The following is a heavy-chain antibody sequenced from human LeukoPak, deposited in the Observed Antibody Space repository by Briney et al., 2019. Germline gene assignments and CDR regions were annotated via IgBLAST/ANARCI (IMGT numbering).Heavy chain of an antibody. D-gene: IGHD2-21*02. Sequence: GGSLRLSCAASGFAFDSYTMNWVRQAPGKGLEWVSSIRSSSIYIYYADSVKGRFTISRDNAKKSLYLQMNSLRAEDTATYYCARIYGGDNPNGFDYWGQGTLVTVSS. J-gene: IGHJ4*02. CDR3: ARIYGGDNPNGFDY. CDR1: GFAFDSYT. CDR2: IRSSSIYI. V-gene: IGHV3-21*01.